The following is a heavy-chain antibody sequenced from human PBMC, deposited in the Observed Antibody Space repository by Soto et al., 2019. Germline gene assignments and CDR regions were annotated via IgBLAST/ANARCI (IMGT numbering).Heavy chain of an antibody. CDR2: IYYSGST. CDR1: GGSISSGGYY. Sequence: SETLSLTCTVSGGSISSGGYYWSWIRQHPGKGLEWIGYIYYSGSTYYNPSLKSRATISVDTSNNQFSLKLSSVTAADTAVYYSARAKKGIAAAGNRFDPWGQGNLVTVSS. V-gene: IGHV4-31*03. CDR3: ARAKKGIAAAGNRFDP. D-gene: IGHD6-13*01. J-gene: IGHJ5*02.